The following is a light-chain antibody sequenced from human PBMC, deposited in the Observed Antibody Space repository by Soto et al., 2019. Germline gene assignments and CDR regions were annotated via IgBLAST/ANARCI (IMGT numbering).Light chain of an antibody. CDR1: QSVSSSY. CDR2: GAS. Sequence: EIVLTQSPGTLSLSPGERATLSCRASQSVSSSYLAWYQQTPGQAPRLIIYGASSRATVLPDRFSGSGSGKDFTLTISRLEPEDFAVYYCQQYGSSRGTFGGGTKVEIK. J-gene: IGKJ4*01. V-gene: IGKV3-20*01. CDR3: QQYGSSRGT.